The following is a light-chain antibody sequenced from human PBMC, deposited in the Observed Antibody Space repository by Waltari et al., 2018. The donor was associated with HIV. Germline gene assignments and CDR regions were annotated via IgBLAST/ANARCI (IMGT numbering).Light chain of an antibody. CDR1: SSDVGSYNL. J-gene: IGLJ2*01. V-gene: IGLV2-23*02. CDR2: EVN. Sequence: QSALTQPASVSGSPGQSITISCTGTSSDVGSYNLVSWYQQHPGKAPKLIIYEVNKRPSGVSNRFSGSKSANTASLTISGLKTEDEANYYCCSYAGSSTLLFGGGTRLTVL. CDR3: CSYAGSSTLL.